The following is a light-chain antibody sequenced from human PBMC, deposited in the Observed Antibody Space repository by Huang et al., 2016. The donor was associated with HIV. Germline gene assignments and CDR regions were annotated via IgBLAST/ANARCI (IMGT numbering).Light chain of an antibody. V-gene: IGKV1-12*01. Sequence: DIQMTQSPSSVSASVGDRVVITWRASEDISSWVAWYQKRPGKAPELLIFDASTLQNGVPSRFSGSGSGTDFVLTISSLQPEDFATYYCQQASSFPLTFGGGTKVEIK. J-gene: IGKJ4*01. CDR1: EDISSW. CDR2: DAS. CDR3: QQASSFPLT.